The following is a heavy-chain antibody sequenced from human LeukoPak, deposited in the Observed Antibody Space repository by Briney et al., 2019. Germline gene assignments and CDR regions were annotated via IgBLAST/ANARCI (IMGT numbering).Heavy chain of an antibody. V-gene: IGHV3-23*01. CDR3: ASIPTYYFESSRDY. CDR1: GFTFSSYA. J-gene: IGHJ4*02. CDR2: ISGSADRT. Sequence: GGSLTLSCAASGFTFSSYAMSWVRQAPGKGLEWVSSISGSADRTYYADSVKGRFTISRDNSKNTVYVQMNSLRAEDTAVYYCASIPTYYFESSRDYWGQGTLVTVSS. D-gene: IGHD3-22*01.